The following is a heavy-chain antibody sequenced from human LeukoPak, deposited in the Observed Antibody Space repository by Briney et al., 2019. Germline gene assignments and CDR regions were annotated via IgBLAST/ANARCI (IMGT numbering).Heavy chain of an antibody. D-gene: IGHD1-26*01. CDR3: ARGALIVGDTNAFDI. Sequence: ASVKVSCKASGYTFTSYGISWVRQAPGQGLEWMGWTSAYNGNTNYAQKLQGRVTMTTDTSTSTAYMELRSLRSDDTAVYYCARGALIVGDTNAFDIWGQGTMVTVSS. V-gene: IGHV1-18*01. CDR1: GYTFTSYG. J-gene: IGHJ3*02. CDR2: TSAYNGNT.